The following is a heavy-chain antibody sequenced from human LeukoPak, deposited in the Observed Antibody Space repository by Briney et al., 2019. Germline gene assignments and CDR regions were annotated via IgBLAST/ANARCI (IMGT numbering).Heavy chain of an antibody. J-gene: IGHJ5*02. CDR3: AKAPYGEFEWGTWFDP. CDR2: ISYDGSNK. Sequence: GGSLRLSCAASGFTFSSYGMHWVRQAPGKGLEWVAVISYDGSNKYYADSVKGRFTISRDNSKNTLYLQMNSLRDEDTAVYFCAKAPYGEFEWGTWFDPWGQGTLVTVSS. CDR1: GFTFSSYG. V-gene: IGHV3-30*18. D-gene: IGHD4-17*01.